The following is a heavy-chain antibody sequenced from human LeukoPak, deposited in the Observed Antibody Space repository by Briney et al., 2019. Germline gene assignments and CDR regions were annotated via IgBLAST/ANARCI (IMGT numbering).Heavy chain of an antibody. Sequence: WSWIRQPPGKGLEWIGEINHSGSTNYNPSLKSRVTISVDTSKNQFSLKLSSVTAADTAVYYCARQITMVRGPKVRFGPWGQGTLVTVSS. J-gene: IGHJ5*02. D-gene: IGHD3-10*01. V-gene: IGHV4-34*01. CDR3: ARQITMVRGPKVRFGP. CDR2: INHSGST.